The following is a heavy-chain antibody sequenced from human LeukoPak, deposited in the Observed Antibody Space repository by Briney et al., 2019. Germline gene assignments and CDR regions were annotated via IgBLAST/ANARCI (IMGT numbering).Heavy chain of an antibody. J-gene: IGHJ4*02. D-gene: IGHD5-24*01. CDR1: GGSISSSNW. V-gene: IGHV4-4*02. CDR3: ARSSEGLQEKWRQLWRLYYFDY. Sequence: SGTLSLTCAVSGGSISSSNWWSWVRQPPGKRLELIGEIHASGSTNYNPSLKSRVTTSVDKSKNQFSLKLSSVTVADTAVYYCARSSEGLQEKWRQLWRLYYFDYWGRGTLVTVSS. CDR2: IHASGST.